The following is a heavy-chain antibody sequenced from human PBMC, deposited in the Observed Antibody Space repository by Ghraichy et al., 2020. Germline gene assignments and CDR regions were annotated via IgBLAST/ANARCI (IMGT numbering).Heavy chain of an antibody. V-gene: IGHV1-2*02. Sequence: ASVKVSCKASGYTFTAYYIHWVRQAPGQGLGWMGRINPNSGGTNYTQKFQGRVTMTRDTSISTAYMELSRLRSDDAAVYFCARLITISGPWHYALDAWGQGTTVTVSS. J-gene: IGHJ6*02. CDR2: INPNSGGT. D-gene: IGHD3-3*01. CDR1: GYTFTAYY. CDR3: ARLITISGPWHYALDA.